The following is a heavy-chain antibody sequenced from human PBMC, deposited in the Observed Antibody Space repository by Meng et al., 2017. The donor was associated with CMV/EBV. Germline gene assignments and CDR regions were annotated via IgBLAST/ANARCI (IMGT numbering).Heavy chain of an antibody. CDR3: ARHLGPMCSGGSCNSLPSYYGMDV. J-gene: IGHJ6*02. D-gene: IGHD2-15*01. CDR2: IYSGGST. CDR1: GFTVSSNY. V-gene: IGHV3-53*01. Sequence: GGSLRLSCAASGFTVSSNYMSWVRQAPGKGLEWVSVIYSGGSTYYADSVKGRFTISRDNSKNTLYLQMNSLRAEDTAVYYCARHLGPMCSGGSCNSLPSYYGMDVWGQGTTVTVSS.